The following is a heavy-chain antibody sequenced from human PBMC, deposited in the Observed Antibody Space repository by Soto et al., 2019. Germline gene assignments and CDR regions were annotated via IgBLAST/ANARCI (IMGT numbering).Heavy chain of an antibody. CDR2: FDPEDGET. CDR3: AISLSVITFGGVID. CDR1: GYTLTELS. V-gene: IGHV1-24*01. D-gene: IGHD3-16*02. Sequence: GASVKVSCKVSGYTLTELSMHWVRQAPGKGLEWMGGFDPEDGETIYAQKFQGRVTMTEDTSTDTAYMELSSLRSEDTAVYYFAISLSVITFGGVIDWGQGPLVTVSS. J-gene: IGHJ4*02.